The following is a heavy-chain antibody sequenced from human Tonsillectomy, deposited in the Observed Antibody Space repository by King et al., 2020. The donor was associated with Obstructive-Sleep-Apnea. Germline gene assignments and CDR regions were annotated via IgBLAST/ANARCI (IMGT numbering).Heavy chain of an antibody. J-gene: IGHJ4*02. D-gene: IGHD5-18*01. CDR1: GFTFSNYA. V-gene: IGHV3-30-3*01. CDR3: ARDHVYSYGYIDYYFDY. CDR2: ISYDGSNK. Sequence: VQLVESGGGVVQPGRSLRLSCAASGFTFSNYAMHWVRQAPGKGLEWVAIISYDGSNKYNADYVKGRFTISSDDSKNTLYLQMNSLRAEDTAVYYCARDHVYSYGYIDYYFDYWGQGTLVTVSS.